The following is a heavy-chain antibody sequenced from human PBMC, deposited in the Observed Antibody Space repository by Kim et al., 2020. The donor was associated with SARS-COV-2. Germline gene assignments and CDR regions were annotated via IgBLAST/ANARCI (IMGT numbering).Heavy chain of an antibody. V-gene: IGHV3-33*05. CDR1: GFTFSSYG. D-gene: IGHD3-10*01. CDR2: ISSDGSNI. J-gene: IGHJ4*02. Sequence: GGSLRLSCAASGFTFSSYGMPWVRQAPGKGLEWVAVISSDGSNIYYADSVKGRFTISRDKSKNTQYLQMSSLRAEDTAVNYCARGERKLLWCGECLYVDYWGQGTPVTVSS. CDR3: ARGERKLLWCGECLYVDY.